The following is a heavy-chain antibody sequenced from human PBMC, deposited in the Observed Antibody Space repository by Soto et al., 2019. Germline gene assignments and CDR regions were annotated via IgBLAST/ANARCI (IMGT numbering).Heavy chain of an antibody. CDR2: ITHSGST. J-gene: IGHJ4*02. CDR1: AGSFSAYY. CDR3: ASDKLTRPFDY. D-gene: IGHD3-10*01. Sequence: QVQLQQWGAGLLKPSETLSLTCADYAGSFSAYYWTWIRQPPGTGLEWLGEITHSGSTNYNPSLKMRVTIAVDTSKNPFVRKLPSVTAAYPAVYYSASDKLTRPFDYWGQGTLVTFSS. V-gene: IGHV4-34*01.